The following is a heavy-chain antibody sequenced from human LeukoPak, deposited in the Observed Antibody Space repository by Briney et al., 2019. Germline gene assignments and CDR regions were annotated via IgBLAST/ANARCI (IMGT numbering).Heavy chain of an antibody. CDR1: GGSISSGIYY. CDR3: ARHVRQQLPPKAFDY. D-gene: IGHD6-13*01. Sequence: PSETLSLTCTVSGGSISSGIYYWGWIRQPPGKGLESIGSIYYSGNTYYNPSLKSRVTISVDTSKNQLSLKLNSVTAADTAVYYCARHVRQQLPPKAFDYWGQGTLVTVPS. J-gene: IGHJ4*02. CDR2: IYYSGNT. V-gene: IGHV4-39*01.